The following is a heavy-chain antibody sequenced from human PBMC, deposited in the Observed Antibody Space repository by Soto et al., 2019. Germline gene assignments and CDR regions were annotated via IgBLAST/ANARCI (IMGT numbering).Heavy chain of an antibody. CDR1: GYSFTNND. D-gene: IGHD3-16*01. CDR2: MNPGSGDT. Sequence: QVHLVQSGAEVREPGASVKVSCKASGYSFTNNDVSWVRQATGQGLEWMGWMNPGSGDTGYAQKFQGRVTMTTDISTATAYMELSSLRSDDTATYYCARMATFGSLNWFDPWGQGTLVTVSS. V-gene: IGHV1-8*01. CDR3: ARMATFGSLNWFDP. J-gene: IGHJ5*02.